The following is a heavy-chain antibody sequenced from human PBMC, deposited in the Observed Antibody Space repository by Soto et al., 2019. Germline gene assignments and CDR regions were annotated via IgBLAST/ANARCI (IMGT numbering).Heavy chain of an antibody. CDR3: ARGWVEWLSRQPPSDY. CDR1: GFTFNNYW. D-gene: IGHD3-3*01. CDR2: LNHDGSGT. Sequence: EVQLAESGGGLVQPGGSLRLSCEASGFTFNNYWMHWVRQAPGKGLVSLARLNHDGSGTSYAESVKGRFTISRDNAKNTLYLHTNSPSTEVTAVYFCARGWVEWLSRQPPSDYWGQGTLVTVSS. J-gene: IGHJ4*02. V-gene: IGHV3-74*01.